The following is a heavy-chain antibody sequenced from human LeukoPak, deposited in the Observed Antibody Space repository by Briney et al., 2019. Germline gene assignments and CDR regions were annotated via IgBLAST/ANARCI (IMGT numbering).Heavy chain of an antibody. CDR1: GYTFTSYG. J-gene: IGHJ4*02. V-gene: IGHV1-18*01. Sequence: ASVKVSCKASGYTFTSYGISWVRQAPGQGLEWMGWISAYNGNTNYAQKLQGRVTMTTDTSTSTAYMELRSLRSDDTAVYYCARDMRIAAAGTTGSGDYWGQGTLVTVSS. D-gene: IGHD6-13*01. CDR2: ISAYNGNT. CDR3: ARDMRIAAAGTTGSGDY.